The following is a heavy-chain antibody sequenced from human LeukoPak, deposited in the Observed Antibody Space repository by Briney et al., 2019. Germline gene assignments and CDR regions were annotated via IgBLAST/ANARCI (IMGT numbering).Heavy chain of an antibody. D-gene: IGHD3-3*01. V-gene: IGHV1-69*13. J-gene: IGHJ4*02. CDR3: ARCITIFGVVTYFDY. CDR1: GGTFSSYA. Sequence: SVKVSCKASGGTFSSYAISWVRQAPGQGLEWMGGIIPIFGTANYAQKFQGRVTITADESTSTAYMELSSLRSEDTAVYYCARCITIFGVVTYFDYWGREPWSPSPQ. CDR2: IIPIFGTA.